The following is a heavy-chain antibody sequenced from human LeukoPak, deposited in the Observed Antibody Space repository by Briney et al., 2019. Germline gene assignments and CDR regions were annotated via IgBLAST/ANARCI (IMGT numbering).Heavy chain of an antibody. CDR2: ISGSSQTT. J-gene: IGHJ4*02. V-gene: IGHV3-23*01. CDR1: GFTFRSYA. Sequence: PGGSLRLSCAASGFTFRSYAMSWVRQAPGKGLEWVSVISGSSQTTFYADSVKGRFTISRDNSKNTLYLQMDSLRAEDTALYYCARWSVEVPAAHVYYFDYWGQGTLVTVSS. D-gene: IGHD2-2*01. CDR3: ARWSVEVPAAHVYYFDY.